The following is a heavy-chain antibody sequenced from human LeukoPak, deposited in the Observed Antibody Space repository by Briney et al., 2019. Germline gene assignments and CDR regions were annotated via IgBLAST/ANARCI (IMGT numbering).Heavy chain of an antibody. V-gene: IGHV4-39*07. CDR1: GGSISSYY. J-gene: IGHJ4*02. D-gene: IGHD5-18*01. CDR3: ARDRGIGAMVPREYFDY. Sequence: KTSETLSLTCTVSGGSISSYYWGWIRQPPGKGQEWIGSIYYSGSTYYNPSLKSRVTISVDTSKNQFSLKLSSVTAADTAVYYCARDRGIGAMVPREYFDYWGQGTLVTVSS. CDR2: IYYSGST.